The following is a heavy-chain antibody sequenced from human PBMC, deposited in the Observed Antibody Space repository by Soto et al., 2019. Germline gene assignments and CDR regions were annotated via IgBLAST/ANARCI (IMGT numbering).Heavy chain of an antibody. CDR1: GYAFTTYG. CDR3: AREAYVESSGYFDY. CDR2: ISAYNGNT. V-gene: IGHV1-18*01. Sequence: ASVKVSCKASGYAFTTYGFSWVRQAPGQGLEWMGWISAYNGNTNYAQKFQGRVTLTTDTSTSTAYMELRSLRSDDTAVYYCAREAYVESSGYFDYWGLGTLVTVSS. D-gene: IGHD3-22*01. J-gene: IGHJ4*02.